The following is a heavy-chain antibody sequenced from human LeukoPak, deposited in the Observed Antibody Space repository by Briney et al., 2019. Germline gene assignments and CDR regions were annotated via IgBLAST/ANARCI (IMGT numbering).Heavy chain of an antibody. V-gene: IGHV3-74*01. CDR3: ARPGIAVAGEFFDY. D-gene: IGHD6-19*01. Sequence: GGSLRLSCAASGFAFSTYWMHWVRQAPGKGLVWVSRIDSDGTRTTYADSVKGRFTISRDNAKNSLYLQMNSLRAEDTAVYYCARPGIAVAGEFFDYWGQGTLVTVSS. CDR2: IDSDGTRT. J-gene: IGHJ4*02. CDR1: GFAFSTYW.